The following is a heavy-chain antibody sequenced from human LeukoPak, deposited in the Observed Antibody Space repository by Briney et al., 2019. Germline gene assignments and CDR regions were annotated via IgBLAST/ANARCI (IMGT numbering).Heavy chain of an antibody. V-gene: IGHV5-51*01. CDR3: ARQAGERGNAFDI. CDR2: IYPADSDT. D-gene: IGHD1-26*01. Sequence: GESLKISCKGTGYRFTSYWIAWVRQMPGEGLEWMGIIYPADSDTRYSPSFQGQVTISADRSISTAYLQWSSLKASDTAMYYCARQAGERGNAFDIWGQGTMVTVSS. J-gene: IGHJ3*02. CDR1: GYRFTSYW.